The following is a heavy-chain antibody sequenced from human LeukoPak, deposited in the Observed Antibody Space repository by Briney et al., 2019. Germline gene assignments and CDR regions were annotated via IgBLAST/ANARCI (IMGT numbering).Heavy chain of an antibody. J-gene: IGHJ3*02. CDR3: AKSLSSRSSGYYPDAFDI. V-gene: IGHV3-23*01. Sequence: GGSLRLSCAASGFTFSSYAMSWVRQAPGKGLEWVSAFSGSGFSTYYADSVRGRFTISRDNSKNTLYLQMNSLRVEDTAIYYCAKSLSSRSSGYYPDAFDIWGQGTLVTVSS. CDR1: GFTFSSYA. CDR2: FSGSGFST. D-gene: IGHD3-22*01.